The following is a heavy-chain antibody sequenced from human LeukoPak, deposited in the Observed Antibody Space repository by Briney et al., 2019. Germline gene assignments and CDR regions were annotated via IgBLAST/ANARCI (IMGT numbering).Heavy chain of an antibody. CDR2: IRYDGSNK. CDR1: GFTFSSYG. J-gene: IGHJ4*02. V-gene: IGHV3-30*02. CDR3: AKWSRGYCSSTSCVSDY. D-gene: IGHD2-2*01. Sequence: GGSLRLSCAVSGFTFSSYGMHWVRQAPGKGLEWVAFIRYDGSNKYYADSVKGRFTISRDNSKNTLYLQMNSLRAEDTAVYYCAKWSRGYCSSTSCVSDYWGQGTLVTVSS.